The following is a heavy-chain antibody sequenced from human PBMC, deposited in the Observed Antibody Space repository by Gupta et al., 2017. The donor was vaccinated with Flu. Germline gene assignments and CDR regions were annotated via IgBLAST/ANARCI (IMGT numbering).Heavy chain of an antibody. CDR2: INHSGRT. V-gene: IGHV4-34*01. Sequence: QVQLQQWGAGLLKPSETLSLTCAVYGGSFSGYYWSWIRQSPGKGLEWIGEINHSGRTNYNPSLKSRVTISVDTSKKQLSLKLTSLTAADTAVYYCARNPDSRNFFDIWRQGTMVTVSS. CDR3: ARNPDSRNFFDI. D-gene: IGHD6-13*01. J-gene: IGHJ3*02. CDR1: GGSFSGYY.